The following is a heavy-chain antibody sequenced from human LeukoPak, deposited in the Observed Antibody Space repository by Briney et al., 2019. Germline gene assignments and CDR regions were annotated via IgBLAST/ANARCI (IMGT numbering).Heavy chain of an antibody. CDR2: INWIGGST. CDR3: ARVPAGGYCSGGSCYVHYYYMDV. J-gene: IGHJ6*03. CDR1: GFTFDDYG. Sequence: GGSLRLSCAASGFTFDDYGMSWVRQAPGKGLEWVSGINWIGGSTGYADSVKGRFTISRDNAKNSLYLQMNSLRAEDTALYYCARVPAGGYCSGGSCYVHYYYMDVWGKGTTVTVSS. V-gene: IGHV3-20*04. D-gene: IGHD2-15*01.